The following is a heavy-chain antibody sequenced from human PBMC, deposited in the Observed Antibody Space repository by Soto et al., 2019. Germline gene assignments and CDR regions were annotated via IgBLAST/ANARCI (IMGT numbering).Heavy chain of an antibody. CDR2: IRNKANSYTT. V-gene: IGHV3-72*01. CDR3: VRDDFGLGLDY. D-gene: IGHD1-26*01. CDR1: GFTFSDHY. J-gene: IGHJ4*02. Sequence: SLRLSCAASGFTFSDHYMDWVRHAPGRGLEWVGRIRNKANSYTTQYAASVKGRFTISRDDSENSLYLQMNSLKTEDTAVYYCVRDDFGLGLDYWGLGNLVTVSS.